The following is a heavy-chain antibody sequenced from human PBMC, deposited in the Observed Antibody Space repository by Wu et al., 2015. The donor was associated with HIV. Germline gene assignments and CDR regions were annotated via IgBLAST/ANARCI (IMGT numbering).Heavy chain of an antibody. CDR2: MNSNNGKT. CDR1: GYTITTYD. CDR3: ATSYYGSGSYPTFYYYYAMDV. D-gene: IGHD3-10*01. V-gene: IGHV1-8*01. Sequence: QVQLVQSGAEVKKPGASVKVPCQASGYTITTYDFNWVRQAPGQGLEWMGWMNSNNGKTGYGQKFQGRVAMTRNISTRTAYMELSGLKSEDTAVYYCATSYYGSGSYPTFYYYYAMDVWAKGPRSPSP. J-gene: IGHJ6*02.